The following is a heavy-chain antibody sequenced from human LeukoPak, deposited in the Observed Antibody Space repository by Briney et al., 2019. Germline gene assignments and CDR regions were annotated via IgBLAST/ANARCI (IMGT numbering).Heavy chain of an antibody. V-gene: IGHV3-23*01. D-gene: IGHD6-13*01. CDR3: AKAVPGIALDY. J-gene: IGHJ4*02. CDR1: GFTLSSYA. Sequence: GGSLRLSCAASGFTLSSYAMTWVRQGPGKGLEWVSSITGSGGSTYNADSVKGRFTISRDDSKNTLFLQMNSLTVEDTAVYYCAKAVPGIALDYWGQGTLVTVSS. CDR2: ITGSGGST.